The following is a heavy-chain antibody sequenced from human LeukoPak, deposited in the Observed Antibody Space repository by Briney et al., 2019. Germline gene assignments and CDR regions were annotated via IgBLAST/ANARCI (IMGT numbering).Heavy chain of an antibody. V-gene: IGHV4-4*07. CDR2: IYTSGST. D-gene: IGHD6-13*01. J-gene: IGHJ4*02. CDR3: ARERIAAATYRGDFDY. CDR1: GGSISSYY. Sequence: SETLSLTCTVSGGSISSYYWSWIRQPAGKGLEWIGRIYTSGSTNYNPSLKSRVTMSVDTSKNQFSLKLSSVTAADTAVYYCARERIAAATYRGDFDYWGQGTLVTVSS.